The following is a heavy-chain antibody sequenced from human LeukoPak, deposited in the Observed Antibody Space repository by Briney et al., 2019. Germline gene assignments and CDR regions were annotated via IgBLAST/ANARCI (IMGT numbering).Heavy chain of an antibody. J-gene: IGHJ4*02. CDR2: INPNSGGT. CDR3: ATEKGTLWFGEFGY. D-gene: IGHD3-10*01. Sequence: ASVKVSCKASGYTFTGYYMHWVRQAPGQGLEWMGWINPNSGGTIYAQKFQGRVTMTEDTSTDTAYMELSSLRSEDTAVYYCATEKGTLWFGEFGYWGQGTLVTVSS. V-gene: IGHV1-2*02. CDR1: GYTFTGYY.